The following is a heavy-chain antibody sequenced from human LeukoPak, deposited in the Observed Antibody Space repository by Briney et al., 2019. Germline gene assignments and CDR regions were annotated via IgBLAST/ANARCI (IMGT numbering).Heavy chain of an antibody. J-gene: IGHJ3*02. V-gene: IGHV1-69*05. CDR3: ARAIQVRTDAFDI. CDR1: GYTFTSYD. CDR2: IIPIFGTA. D-gene: IGHD1-1*01. Sequence: SVKVSCKASGYTFTSYDINWVRQATGQGLEWMGGIIPIFGTANYAQKFQGRVTITTDESTSTAYMELSSLRSEDTAVYYCARAIQVRTDAFDIWGQGTMVTVSS.